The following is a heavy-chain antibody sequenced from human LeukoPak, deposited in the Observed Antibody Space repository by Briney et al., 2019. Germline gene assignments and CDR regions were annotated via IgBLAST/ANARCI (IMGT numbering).Heavy chain of an antibody. CDR3: ARARIAAAGLSFDY. J-gene: IGHJ4*02. D-gene: IGHD6-13*01. Sequence: GGSLRLSCAASGFTVSSNYMSCVRHAPEGGVEWVSVIYSGGSTYYADSVKGRFTISRDNSKKTLYLQMNSLRAEDTAVYYCARARIAAAGLSFDYWGQGTLVTVSS. CDR2: IYSGGST. CDR1: GFTVSSNY. V-gene: IGHV3-53*01.